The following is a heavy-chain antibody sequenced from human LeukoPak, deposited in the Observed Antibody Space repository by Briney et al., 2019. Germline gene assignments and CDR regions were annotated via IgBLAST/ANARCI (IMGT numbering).Heavy chain of an antibody. CDR2: IYYSGST. Sequence: SETLSLTCTVSGGSISSYYWSWIRQPPGKGLEWIGYIYYSGSTNYNPSLKSRISISVDTSKNQFSLKLSSVTAADTAVYYCARAAGLGQYGLFPEYFQHWGQGTLVTVSS. V-gene: IGHV4-59*01. D-gene: IGHD3-10*01. CDR1: GGSISSYY. J-gene: IGHJ1*01. CDR3: ARAAGLGQYGLFPEYFQH.